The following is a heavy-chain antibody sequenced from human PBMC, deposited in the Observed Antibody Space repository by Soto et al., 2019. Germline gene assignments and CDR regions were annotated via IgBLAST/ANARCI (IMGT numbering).Heavy chain of an antibody. D-gene: IGHD3-3*01. CDR3: ARGSEYVLRFLEWLAPFDY. CDR2: IIPIFGTA. J-gene: IGHJ4*02. V-gene: IGHV1-69*05. Sequence: SVKVSCKASGGTFSSYAISWVRQAPGQGLEWMGGIIPIFGTANYAQKFQGRVTMTRDTSISTAYMELSRLRSDDTAVYYCARGSEYVLRFLEWLAPFDYWGQGTLVTVSS. CDR1: GGTFSSYA.